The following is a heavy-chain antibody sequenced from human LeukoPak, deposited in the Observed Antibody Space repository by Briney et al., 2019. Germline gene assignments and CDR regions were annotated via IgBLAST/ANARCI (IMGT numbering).Heavy chain of an antibody. J-gene: IGHJ4*02. V-gene: IGHV3-11*03. D-gene: IGHD6-13*01. CDR3: ASHSSSWTLGDY. CDR1: GITFSDHY. CDR2: ISSSSVYK. Sequence: GGSLRLSCAASGITFSDHYMSWIRQAPGKGLEWVSDISSSSVYKNYADSVKGRFTIYRDKAKKSRYMKMKRLRAEERGVYYCASHSSSWTLGDYWGQGALVTVYS.